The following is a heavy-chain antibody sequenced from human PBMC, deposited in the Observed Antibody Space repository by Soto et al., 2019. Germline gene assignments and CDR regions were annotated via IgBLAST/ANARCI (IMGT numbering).Heavy chain of an antibody. D-gene: IGHD1-1*01. Sequence: ESVGGLVQPGGSLRLSCAASGFTFSSYAMSWVRQAPGKGLEWVSAISGSGGSTYYADSVKGRFTISRDNSKNTLYLQMNSLRAEDTAVYYCAKDRTSPDEVYYFDYWGQGTLVTVSS. J-gene: IGHJ4*02. CDR2: ISGSGGST. CDR3: AKDRTSPDEVYYFDY. CDR1: GFTFSSYA. V-gene: IGHV3-23*01.